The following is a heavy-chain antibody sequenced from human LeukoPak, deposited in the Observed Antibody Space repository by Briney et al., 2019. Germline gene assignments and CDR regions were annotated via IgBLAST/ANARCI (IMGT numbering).Heavy chain of an antibody. CDR1: GYRFTSYW. CDR3: ASQIAAAAFDI. CDR2: IDPSDSYT. J-gene: IGHJ3*02. Sequence: GESLKISCKGSGYRFTSYWISWVRQMPGKGLEWMGRIDPSDSYTNYSPSFQGHVTISADKSISTAYLQWSSLKASDTAMYYCASQIAAAAFDIWGQGTMVTVSS. V-gene: IGHV5-10-1*01. D-gene: IGHD6-13*01.